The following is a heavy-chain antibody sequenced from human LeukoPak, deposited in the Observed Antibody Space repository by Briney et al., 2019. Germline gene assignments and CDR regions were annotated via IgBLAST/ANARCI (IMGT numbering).Heavy chain of an antibody. V-gene: IGHV4-4*02. CDR1: GGSISSSNW. J-gene: IGHJ6*02. Sequence: SETLSLTCAVSGGSISSSNWWSWVRQPPGKGLEWIGEIYHGGSTNYNPSLKSRVTISVDKSKNQFSLKLSSVTAADTAVYYCARDSNSIYYYYGTDVWGQGTTVTVSS. CDR2: IYHGGST. D-gene: IGHD6-6*01. CDR3: ARDSNSIYYYYGTDV.